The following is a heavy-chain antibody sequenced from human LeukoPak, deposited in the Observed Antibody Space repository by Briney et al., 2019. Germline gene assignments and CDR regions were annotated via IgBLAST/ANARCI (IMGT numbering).Heavy chain of an antibody. J-gene: IGHJ4*02. CDR2: FNPEDGET. CDR3: ATGCSSTSCNFDY. Sequence: ASVKVSCKVSGYTLTELSMHWVRQAPGKGLEWMGGFNPEDGETIYAQKFQGRVTMTEDTSTDTAYMELSSLRSEDTAVYYCATGCSSTSCNFDYWGQGTLVTVSS. CDR1: GYTLTELS. V-gene: IGHV1-24*01. D-gene: IGHD2-2*01.